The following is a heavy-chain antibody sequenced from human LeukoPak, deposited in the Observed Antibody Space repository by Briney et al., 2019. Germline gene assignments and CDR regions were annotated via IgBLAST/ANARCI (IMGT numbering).Heavy chain of an antibody. V-gene: IGHV4-39*07. Sequence: PSETLSLTCTVSGGSISSSSYYWGWIRQPPGKGLEWIGSIYYSGSTYYNPSLKSRVTISVDTSKNQFSLKLSSVTAADTAVYYCTREGDYSGYYYMDVWGKGTTVTVSS. CDR3: TREGDYSGYYYMDV. J-gene: IGHJ6*03. D-gene: IGHD4-17*01. CDR2: IYYSGST. CDR1: GGSISSSSYY.